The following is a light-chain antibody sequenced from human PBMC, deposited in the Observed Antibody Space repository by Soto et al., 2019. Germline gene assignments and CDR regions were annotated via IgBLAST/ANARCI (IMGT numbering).Light chain of an antibody. Sequence: EIVLTQSPGTLSLSPGERATLSCRASQSVSSSYLAWYQQKPGQAPRLLIYDASSRATGIPDRFSGSGSGTDFTLTITRLEPEDFAVYYCQQYGSWTFGQGTKVDIK. J-gene: IGKJ1*01. CDR1: QSVSSSY. V-gene: IGKV3-20*01. CDR3: QQYGSWT. CDR2: DAS.